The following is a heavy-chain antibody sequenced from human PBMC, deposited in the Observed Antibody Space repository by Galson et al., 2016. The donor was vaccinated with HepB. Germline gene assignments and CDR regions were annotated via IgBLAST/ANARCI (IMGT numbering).Heavy chain of an antibody. CDR1: GRSVSSGTCF. Sequence: SETLSLTCTVSGRSVSSGTCFWGWIRQPPGKGLEWIGMIYYAGVTHYNPSLESRVTISVDTSKNQFSLRLSSLTAADTSVYYCARSSGSRNGHFDYWGQGALVTVSS. D-gene: IGHD1-26*01. CDR2: IYYAGVT. V-gene: IGHV4-39*01. J-gene: IGHJ4*02. CDR3: ARSSGSRNGHFDY.